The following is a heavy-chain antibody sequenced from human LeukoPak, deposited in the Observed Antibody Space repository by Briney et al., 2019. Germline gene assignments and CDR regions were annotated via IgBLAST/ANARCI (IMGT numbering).Heavy chain of an antibody. J-gene: IGHJ6*02. V-gene: IGHV1-46*01. CDR1: GYTFTTYS. Sequence: ASVKVSCKASGYTFTTYSMHWVRQAPGQGLEWMAIINLSGGSTDYTQKFQGRVTMTRDTSTSTVYMELSSLRSEDMAVYYCVRHNHMDVWGQGTAVTVSS. CDR3: VRHNHMDV. CDR2: INLSGGST.